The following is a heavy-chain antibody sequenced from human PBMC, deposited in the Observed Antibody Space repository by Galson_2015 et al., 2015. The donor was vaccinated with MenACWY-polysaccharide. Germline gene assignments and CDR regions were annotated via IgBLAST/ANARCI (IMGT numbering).Heavy chain of an antibody. CDR3: ARPSYSSSWNPFDY. CDR1: GSRFPLYW. Sequence: QSGAEVKKPGESLKISCQAPGSRFPLYWIGWVRQMPGKGLEWMGVIFPGDSDTRYSPSFQGQVTISADKSISTAYLQWSSLKASDTAMYYCARPSYSSSWNPFDYWGQGTLVTVSS. V-gene: IGHV5-51*03. J-gene: IGHJ4*02. CDR2: IFPGDSDT. D-gene: IGHD6-13*01.